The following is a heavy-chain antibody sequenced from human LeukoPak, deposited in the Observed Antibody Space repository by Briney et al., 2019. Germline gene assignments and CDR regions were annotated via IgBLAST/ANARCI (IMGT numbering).Heavy chain of an antibody. CDR2: IRNKANNYAT. CDR3: TYTSSSGVVY. V-gene: IGHV3-73*01. Sequence: PGGSLRLSCTTSGFTFGDYAMSWVRQASGKGLEWIGRIRNKANNYATAYAASVKGRFTISREDSKNTAYLQMNSLKTEDTAVYYCTYTSSSGVVYWGQGTLVTVSS. D-gene: IGHD6-6*01. J-gene: IGHJ4*02. CDR1: GFTFGDYA.